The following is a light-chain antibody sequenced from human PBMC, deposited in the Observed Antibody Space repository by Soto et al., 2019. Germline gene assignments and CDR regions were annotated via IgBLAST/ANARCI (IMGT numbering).Light chain of an antibody. V-gene: IGKV1-39*01. J-gene: IGKJ1*01. CDR2: AAS. Sequence: DIQMTQSPSSLSASVGDRVTITCRAGQSISSYLNWYQQKPGXARKLLIYAASSLQSGVPSRFSGSGSGTHFTLTISSLQPEDFATYYCQQSYRTPRTFGQGTKVDIK. CDR3: QQSYRTPRT. CDR1: QSISSY.